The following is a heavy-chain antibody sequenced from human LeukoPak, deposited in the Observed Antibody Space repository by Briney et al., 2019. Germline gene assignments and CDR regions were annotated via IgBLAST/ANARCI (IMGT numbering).Heavy chain of an antibody. D-gene: IGHD3-22*01. CDR2: ISSSGSTI. Sequence: GGSLRLSCAASGFTFSDYYMSWIRQAPGKGLEWVSYISSSGSTIYYADSVKGRFTISRDNAKNSLYLQMNSLRADDTAVYFCAREDVVMKAFDIWGQATMVTVSS. CDR1: GFTFSDYY. V-gene: IGHV3-11*01. CDR3: AREDVVMKAFDI. J-gene: IGHJ3*02.